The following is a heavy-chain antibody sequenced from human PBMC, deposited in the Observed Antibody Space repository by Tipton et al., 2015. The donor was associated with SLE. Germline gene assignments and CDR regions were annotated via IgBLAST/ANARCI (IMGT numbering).Heavy chain of an antibody. CDR3: AKVYSGSYPGFYYMDV. CDR1: GFTFSGYT. J-gene: IGHJ6*03. V-gene: IGHV3-21*01. D-gene: IGHD1-26*01. Sequence: SLRLSCAASGFTFSGYTMNWVRQAPGKGLEWVSSIGGTSGATFYADSVKGRFTISRDNAENSLYLQMNSLRVEDTAVYYCAKVYSGSYPGFYYMDVWGKGTTVTVSS. CDR2: IGGTSGAT.